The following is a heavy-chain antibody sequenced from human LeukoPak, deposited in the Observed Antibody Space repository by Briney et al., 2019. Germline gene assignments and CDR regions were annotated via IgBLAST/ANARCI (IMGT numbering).Heavy chain of an antibody. CDR2: ISSGSSYI. CDR3: ARDLQVGALYFSDY. D-gene: IGHD1-26*01. V-gene: IGHV3-21*01. CDR1: EFTFSSYS. Sequence: GGSLRLSCAVAEFTFSSYSMNWVRQAPGKGLEWVSSISSGSSYIDYADSVKGRFTISRDNAKHSLYLQMNSLRAEDTAVYYCARDLQVGALYFSDYWGQGTLVTVSS. J-gene: IGHJ4*02.